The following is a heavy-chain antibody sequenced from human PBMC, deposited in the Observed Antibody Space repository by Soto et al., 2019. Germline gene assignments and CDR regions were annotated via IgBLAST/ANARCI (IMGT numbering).Heavy chain of an antibody. J-gene: IGHJ6*02. Sequence: QVQLQESGPGLVKPSGTLSLTCAVSGGSISSSNWWSWVRQPPGKGLEWIGEIYHSGSTNYNPSLQSRXXLXVXXYKNQFSLKLSSVTAADTAVYYCAREQGRLGGMDVWGQGTTVTVSS. CDR1: GGSISSSNW. CDR3: AREQGRLGGMDV. V-gene: IGHV4-4*02. CDR2: IYHSGST.